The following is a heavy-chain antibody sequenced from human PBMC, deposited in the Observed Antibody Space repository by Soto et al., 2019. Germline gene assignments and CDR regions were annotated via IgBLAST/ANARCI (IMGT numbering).Heavy chain of an antibody. CDR1: GFSLTTAGMG. J-gene: IGHJ5*02. V-gene: IGHV2-5*02. Sequence: QITLKESGPALVKPTQTLTLTCSFSGFSLTTAGMGVGWIRQPPGKAPEWVALVYWDDDKLYNPSLRSRLTITKYTFKNLVVVTLTAMDPVDTGTYYCARRGTSSAAAGWFDPWGQGILVTVSS. D-gene: IGHD3-16*01. CDR2: VYWDDDK. CDR3: ARRGTSSAAAGWFDP.